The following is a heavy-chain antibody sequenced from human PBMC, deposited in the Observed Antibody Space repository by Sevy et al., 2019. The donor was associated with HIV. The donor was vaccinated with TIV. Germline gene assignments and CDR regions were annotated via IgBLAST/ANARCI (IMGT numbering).Heavy chain of an antibody. D-gene: IGHD3-10*01. CDR1: GASISNYY. J-gene: IGHJ6*03. Sequence: SETLSLTCTVSGASISNYYWSRIRQSAGKGLEWIGRIHTRGDTHYNPSLKSRVTMSLVTSQKRLSLKLTSVTAADTAMYYCARDIVVRGIFPTYYYHFYMDVWGKGTTVTVSS. CDR3: ARDIVVRGIFPTYYYHFYMDV. CDR2: IHTRGDT. V-gene: IGHV4-4*07.